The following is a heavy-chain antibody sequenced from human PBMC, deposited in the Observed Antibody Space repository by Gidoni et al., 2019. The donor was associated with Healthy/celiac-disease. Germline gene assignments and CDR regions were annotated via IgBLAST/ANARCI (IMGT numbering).Heavy chain of an antibody. J-gene: IGHJ2*01. CDR2: IYYSGST. Sequence: QVQLQEAGPGLGKPSETLCSTCNVPGGSISSYYWSWIRQPPGKGLEWIGYIYYSGSTNYNPSLTSRVTISVDTSKNQFSLKLSSVTAADTAVYYCARRTGGYYYDSSGYFSPNFDLWGRGTLVTVSS. CDR1: GGSISSYY. D-gene: IGHD3-22*01. CDR3: ARRTGGYYYDSSGYFSPNFDL. V-gene: IGHV4-59*08.